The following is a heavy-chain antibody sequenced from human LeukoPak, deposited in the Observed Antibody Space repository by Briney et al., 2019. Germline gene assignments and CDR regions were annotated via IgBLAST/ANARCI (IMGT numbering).Heavy chain of an antibody. D-gene: IGHD2-2*02. V-gene: IGHV5-51*01. J-gene: IGHJ4*02. CDR3: ARQGCSSSSCYTFDY. CDR2: IYPGDSDT. Sequence: GESLKISCKGSGYSFSTYWIAWVRPVPGKGLEWMGNIYPGDSDTRYSPSFQGQVTISADKSISTAYLQWSSLKAPDTAIYYCARQGCSSSSCYTFDYWGQGTLVTVSS. CDR1: GYSFSTYW.